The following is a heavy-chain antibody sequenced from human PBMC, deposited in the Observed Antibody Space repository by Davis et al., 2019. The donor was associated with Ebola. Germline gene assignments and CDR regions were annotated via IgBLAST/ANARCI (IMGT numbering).Heavy chain of an antibody. CDR2: IYPGDSDT. D-gene: IGHD2-15*01. CDR1: GYRFTSYW. CDR3: ARHIRDCSGGSCYSERDYYYGMDV. V-gene: IGHV5-51*01. J-gene: IGHJ6*02. Sequence: WGSLRLPCKGSGYRFTSYWIGWVRQMPGKGLEWVGIIYPGDSDTRYSPSFQGQVNISADKSISTAYLQWSSLEASDTAMYYCARHIRDCSGGSCYSERDYYYGMDVWGQGTTVTVSS.